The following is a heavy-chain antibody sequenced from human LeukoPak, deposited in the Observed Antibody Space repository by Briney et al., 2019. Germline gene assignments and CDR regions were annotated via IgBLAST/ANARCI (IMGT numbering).Heavy chain of an antibody. Sequence: ASVKVSCKASGGTFIGYTISWVRQAPGQGLEWMGRIIPSLGIANYAQKFQGRVTITADKTTSTDYMELSSLRSEDTAVYYCAREGGAIIDYWGQGTLVTVSS. D-gene: IGHD3-10*01. CDR1: GGTFIGYT. J-gene: IGHJ4*02. CDR3: AREGGAIIDY. CDR2: IIPSLGIA. V-gene: IGHV1-69*04.